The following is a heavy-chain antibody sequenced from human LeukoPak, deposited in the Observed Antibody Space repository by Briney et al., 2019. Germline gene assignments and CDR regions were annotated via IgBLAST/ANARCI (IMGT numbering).Heavy chain of an antibody. CDR1: GFTFSSSA. D-gene: IGHD6-19*01. V-gene: IGHV3-23*01. CDR2: ISASGGST. CDR3: AKALVVAAHFDY. J-gene: IGHJ4*02. Sequence: PGGSLRLSCAASGFTFSSSAMSWVRQVPGKGLEWVSGISASGGSTYYADSVRGRFTISRDNSKNTLYVQMNSLRDEDTAVYYCAKALVVAAHFDYWGQGTLVTVSS.